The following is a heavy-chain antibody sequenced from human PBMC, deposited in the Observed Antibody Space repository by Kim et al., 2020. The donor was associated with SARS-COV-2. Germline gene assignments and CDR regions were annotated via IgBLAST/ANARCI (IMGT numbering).Heavy chain of an antibody. Sequence: GGSLRLSCAASGFTFSSYAMSWVRQAPGKGLEWVSAISGSGGTTYYADSVKGRFTISRDNSKTTLYLQMNSLRAEDTAVYYCAKGFEFVDNPYYDSSGYYGEYWYFDLWGRGTLVTVSS. CDR1: GFTFSSYA. CDR3: AKGFEFVDNPYYDSSGYYGEYWYFDL. V-gene: IGHV3-23*01. J-gene: IGHJ2*01. CDR2: ISGSGGTT. D-gene: IGHD3-22*01.